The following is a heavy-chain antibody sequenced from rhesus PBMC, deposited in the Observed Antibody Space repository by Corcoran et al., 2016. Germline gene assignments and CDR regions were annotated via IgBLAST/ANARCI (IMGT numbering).Heavy chain of an antibody. J-gene: IGHJ4*01. CDR2: IYGSIGST. CDR3: ARGVWGDYYDY. V-gene: IGHV4-160*01. D-gene: IGHD3-34*01. Sequence: QVQLQESGPGLVKPSETLSLTCAVSGGSTSSNYWSWIRQPPGKGLEWIGYIYGSIGSTYYNPSLKSRVTISTDTSKNQFSMKLGSVTAADTAVYYCARGVWGDYYDYWGQGVLVTVSS. CDR1: GGSTSSNY.